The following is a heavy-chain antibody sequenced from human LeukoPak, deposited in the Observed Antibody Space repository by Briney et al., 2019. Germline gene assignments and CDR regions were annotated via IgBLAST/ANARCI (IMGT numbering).Heavy chain of an antibody. J-gene: IGHJ4*02. CDR3: ARARLITHYYDSRGYYGYFDY. CDR2: ISAYSGNT. V-gene: IGHV1-18*01. Sequence: ASVKVSCKASGYTFTNYGISWVRQAPGQGPEWMGWISAYSGNTNYAQKLQGRVSMTTDTSTSTAYMELRSLRSDDTAVYYCARARLITHYYDSRGYYGYFDYWGQGTLVTVSS. CDR1: GYTFTNYG. D-gene: IGHD3-22*01.